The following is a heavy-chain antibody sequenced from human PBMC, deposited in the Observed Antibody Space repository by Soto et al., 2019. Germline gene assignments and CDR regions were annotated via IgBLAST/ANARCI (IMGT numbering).Heavy chain of an antibody. D-gene: IGHD4-17*01. V-gene: IGHV5-51*01. Sequence: GESLKISCKGSGYSFTSYWIGWVRQMPGKGLEWMGIMYPGDSDTKYSPSLQGQVTIAADKSISTAYLQWSSLKASDTAMYYCARQTHYGIDYWGQGTLVTVSS. CDR1: GYSFTSYW. J-gene: IGHJ4*02. CDR2: MYPGDSDT. CDR3: ARQTHYGIDY.